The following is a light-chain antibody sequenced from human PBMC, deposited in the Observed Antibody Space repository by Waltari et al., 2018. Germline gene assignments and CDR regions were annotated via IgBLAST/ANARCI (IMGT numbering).Light chain of an antibody. Sequence: IQLTQSPSSLSASVGDRVTITCRASQDINSYLTWYQQRPGKAPKLLIYGASTLQSGVPSRFSGSGSGTHFTLTISSLQAEDFATYYCQQFNSHPYTFGQGTKLDI. V-gene: IGKV1-9*01. J-gene: IGKJ2*01. CDR3: QQFNSHPYT. CDR1: QDINSY. CDR2: GAS.